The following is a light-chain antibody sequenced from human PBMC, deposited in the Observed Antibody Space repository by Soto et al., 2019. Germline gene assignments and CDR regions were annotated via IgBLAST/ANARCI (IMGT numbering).Light chain of an antibody. V-gene: IGLV2-14*01. CDR2: EVS. CDR3: TSYTVSSSTYV. CDR1: SSDVGGYDY. Sequence: QSALTQSASVSGSPGQSITISCTGTSSDVGGYDYVSWYQQHPGKAPKLIIFEVSNRPSGASNRFSGSKSGNTASLTISGLQAEDEADYYCTSYTVSSSTYVFGTGTKLTVL. J-gene: IGLJ1*01.